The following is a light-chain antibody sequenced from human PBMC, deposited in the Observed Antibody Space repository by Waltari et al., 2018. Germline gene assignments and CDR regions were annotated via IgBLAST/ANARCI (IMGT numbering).Light chain of an antibody. CDR2: GND. Sequence: QSVLTQPPSVSGAPGRRITISCPGSSSYIGAGYDVHWYQQLPGTAPKLLIYGNDNRPSGVPDRFAGSKSGTSASLAITGLQAEDEADYYCQSYDSSPYVVFGAGTKVTVL. J-gene: IGLJ2*01. V-gene: IGLV1-40*01. CDR3: QSYDSSPYVV. CDR1: SSYIGAGYD.